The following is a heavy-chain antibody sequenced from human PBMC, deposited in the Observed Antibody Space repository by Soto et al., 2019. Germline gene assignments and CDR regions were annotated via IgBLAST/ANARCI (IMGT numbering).Heavy chain of an antibody. CDR1: GFTFSTYW. D-gene: IGHD2-21*01. CDR2: INEDGSER. CDR3: ARVWFLYY. Sequence: EVQLVESGGGLVQPGGSLRLSCAASGFTFSTYWMSWVRQTPGKGLEWVANINEDGSERYYVDSVKGRFTISRDNAKNSLYLQMNSLRGEDTAVYYCARVWFLYYRGQGTLVTVSS. V-gene: IGHV3-7*05. J-gene: IGHJ4*02.